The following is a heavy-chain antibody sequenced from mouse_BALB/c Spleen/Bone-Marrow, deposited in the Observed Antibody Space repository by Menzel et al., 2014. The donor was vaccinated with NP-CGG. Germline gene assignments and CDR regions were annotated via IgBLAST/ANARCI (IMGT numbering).Heavy chain of an antibody. CDR3: ARIYYYGRDY. Sequence: VQLQQSGAELAKPGASVKMSCKASGYTFTSYWVHWVKQRPGQGLEWIGYINPSTGYTEYNQKFKDKATLTADKSSSTAYMQLSSLTSEDSAVYYCARIYYYGRDYWGQGTTLTVSS. D-gene: IGHD1-1*01. CDR2: INPSTGYT. J-gene: IGHJ2*01. V-gene: IGHV1-7*01. CDR1: GYTFTSYW.